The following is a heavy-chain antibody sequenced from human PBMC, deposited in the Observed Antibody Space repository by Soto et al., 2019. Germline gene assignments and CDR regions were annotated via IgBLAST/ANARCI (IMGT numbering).Heavy chain of an antibody. J-gene: IGHJ4*02. CDR1: GFPFSSYG. CDR2: ISYDGSNK. CDR3: VGGQYYFDY. D-gene: IGHD3-10*01. Sequence: QVQLVESGGGVVQPGRSLRLSCAASGFPFSSYGMHWVREAPGKGLEWVAVISYDGSNKSYADSVKGRFTISRDNSASTLYLQMNSLRPEDTALYYCVGGQYYFDYRGQGTLVTVSP. V-gene: IGHV3-30*03.